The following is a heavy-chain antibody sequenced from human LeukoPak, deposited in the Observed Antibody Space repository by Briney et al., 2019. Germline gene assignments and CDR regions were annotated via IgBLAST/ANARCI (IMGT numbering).Heavy chain of an antibody. CDR3: AREGRKSRGVDIVRKKETGYYYMDV. J-gene: IGHJ6*03. D-gene: IGHD2-15*01. V-gene: IGHV3-7*01. CDR2: IDGAGGEK. CDR1: GFTFSRHW. Sequence: PGGSLRLSCEASGFTFSRHWLTWVRQAPGKGLEWVGNIDGAGGEKHYVDSVKGRFTISRDNAKNSLYLQMNSLRAEDTAVYYCAREGRKSRGVDIVRKKETGYYYMDVWGKGTTVTVSS.